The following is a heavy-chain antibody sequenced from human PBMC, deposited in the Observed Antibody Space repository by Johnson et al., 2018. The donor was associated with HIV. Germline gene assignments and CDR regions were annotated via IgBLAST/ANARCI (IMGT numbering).Heavy chain of an antibody. CDR2: ISSGGTT. Sequence: VQLVESGGGLIQPGGSLRLSCAASGFTVSSNYMSWVRQAPGKGLEWVSVISSGGTTYYADSVKGRFTVSRDNSGNTLYLQMNSLRAEDTAVYYCAKDKFMFLENPVDAFDVWGQGTMVTFSS. D-gene: IGHD3-3*01. CDR1: GFTVSSNY. J-gene: IGHJ3*01. CDR3: AKDKFMFLENPVDAFDV. V-gene: IGHV3-66*03.